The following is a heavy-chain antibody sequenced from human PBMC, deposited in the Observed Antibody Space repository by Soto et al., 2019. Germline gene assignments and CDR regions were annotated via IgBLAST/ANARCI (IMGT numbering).Heavy chain of an antibody. CDR2: IYYSGST. V-gene: IGHV4-59*08. CDR3: ARSGGASSWYGGGYYYYYGMDV. J-gene: IGHJ6*02. CDR1: GGSISSYY. Sequence: SETLSLTCTVSGGSISSYYWSWIRQPPGKGLEWIGYIYYSGSTNYNPSLKSRVTISVDTSKNQFSLKLSSVTAADTAVYYCARSGGASSWYGGGYYYYYGMDVWGQGTTVTVSS. D-gene: IGHD6-13*01.